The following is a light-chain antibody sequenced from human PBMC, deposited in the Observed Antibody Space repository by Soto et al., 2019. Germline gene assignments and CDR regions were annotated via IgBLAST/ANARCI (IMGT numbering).Light chain of an antibody. V-gene: IGKV3D-20*02. CDR2: GAS. Sequence: DIVLTQSPGTLSLSPGARATLSCRASQSVSSSYLAWYQQKPGQAPRLLIYGASSRATGIPDRFSGSGSGTDFTLTISRLEPEDFAVYYCHQRQYWPPITFGQGTRLEIK. CDR3: HQRQYWPPIT. CDR1: QSVSSSY. J-gene: IGKJ5*01.